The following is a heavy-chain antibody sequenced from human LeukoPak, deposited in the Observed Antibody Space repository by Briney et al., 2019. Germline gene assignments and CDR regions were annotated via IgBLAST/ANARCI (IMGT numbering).Heavy chain of an antibody. Sequence: GGSLRLSCAASGFTFSSYEMYWVRQAPGKGLEWVSYISTSGTTIYYADSVKGRFTISRDNAKNSLYLQMNSLRADDTAVYYCAREGRGDYSSFFDYWGQGTLVTVSS. CDR1: GFTFSSYE. CDR2: ISTSGTTI. D-gene: IGHD4-11*01. CDR3: AREGRGDYSSFFDY. V-gene: IGHV3-48*03. J-gene: IGHJ4*02.